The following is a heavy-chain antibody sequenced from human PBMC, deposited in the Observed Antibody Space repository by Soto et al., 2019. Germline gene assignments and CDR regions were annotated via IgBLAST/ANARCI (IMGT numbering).Heavy chain of an antibody. D-gene: IGHD2-2*01. J-gene: IGHJ4*02. CDR2: IYHSGST. V-gene: IGHV4-38-2*01. CDR1: ITNIYY. CDR3: ASPSSAYCSDTSCYVVPFNY. Sequence: SETLSLTCAVSITNIYYFGWIRQPPGKGLEWIGRIYHSGSTYYNPSLKSRVTISVETSRNQFSLKLRSVIAADTAVYFCASPSSAYCSDTSCYVVPFNYCGQGIPVTLS.